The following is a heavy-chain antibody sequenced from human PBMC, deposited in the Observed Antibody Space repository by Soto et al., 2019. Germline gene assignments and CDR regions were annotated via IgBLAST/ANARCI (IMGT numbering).Heavy chain of an antibody. CDR2: IYYSGST. V-gene: IGHV4-61*01. Sequence: SETLSLTCTVSGGSVSSGSYYWSWIRQPPGKGLEWIGYIYYSGSTNYNPSLKSRVTISVDTSKNQFSLKLSSVTAADTAVYYCARDLMIGFDPWGQGTLVTVSS. J-gene: IGHJ5*02. CDR1: GGSVSSGSYY. CDR3: ARDLMIGFDP. D-gene: IGHD3-22*01.